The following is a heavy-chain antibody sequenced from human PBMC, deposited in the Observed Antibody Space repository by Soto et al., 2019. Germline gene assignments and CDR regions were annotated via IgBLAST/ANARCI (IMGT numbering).Heavy chain of an antibody. J-gene: IGHJ4*02. V-gene: IGHV3-15*01. Sequence: EVQLVESGGGLVKPGESLRVSCAASGFTFRNVWMGWVRQAPGKGLEWVGRIKSKTDAETPDYAAPVKGRFTISRDDSKNTLYLQMNSLRAEDKDVYYCATDPRDSWGQGTLVTVSS. CDR2: IKSKTDAETP. CDR1: GFTFRNVW. CDR3: ATDPRDS.